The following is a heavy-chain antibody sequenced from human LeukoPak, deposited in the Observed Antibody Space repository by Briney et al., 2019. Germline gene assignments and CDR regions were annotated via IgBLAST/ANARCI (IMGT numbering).Heavy chain of an antibody. V-gene: IGHV4-59*01. CDR3: ARGGTYNDILSFDP. CDR2: IYYTGST. CDR1: GGSISGYF. Sequence: SETLSLTCTVSGGSISGYFWSWIRQLAGKGLEWIGQIYYTGSTYYNPSLKRRVTISVDTSRNQFSLNLTSVTAADTAVYYCARGGTYNDILSFDPWGQGTLVTVSS. J-gene: IGHJ5*02. D-gene: IGHD3-9*01.